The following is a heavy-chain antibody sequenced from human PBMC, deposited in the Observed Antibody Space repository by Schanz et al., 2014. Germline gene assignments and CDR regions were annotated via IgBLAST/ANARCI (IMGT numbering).Heavy chain of an antibody. D-gene: IGHD2-2*02. J-gene: IGHJ4*02. CDR2: LTGSGGGT. Sequence: EGQLVESGGGLVQPGGSLRLSCVASGFTFSTYAMSWVRQAPGKGPEWVSSLTGSGGGTYYADSVRGRFAISRDNAKNSLFLQMNSLRAEDTAVYYCAGGEYQLLYGNWGQGTLXTVSS. CDR1: GFTFSTYA. V-gene: IGHV3-23*04. CDR3: AGGEYQLLYGN.